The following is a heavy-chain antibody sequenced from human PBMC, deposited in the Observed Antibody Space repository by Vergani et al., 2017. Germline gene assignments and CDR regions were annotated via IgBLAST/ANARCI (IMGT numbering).Heavy chain of an antibody. Sequence: QVQLQESGPGLVKPSETLSLTCTVSGGSISSYYWSWIRQPPGKGLEWIGYIYYSWSTNYNPSLKRRVTISVDTSKNQFSLKLSSVTAADTAVYYCARGGDIGGWFDPWGQGTLVTVSS. V-gene: IGHV4-59*01. D-gene: IGHD5-12*01. CDR3: ARGGDIGGWFDP. CDR1: GGSISSYY. CDR2: IYYSWST. J-gene: IGHJ5*02.